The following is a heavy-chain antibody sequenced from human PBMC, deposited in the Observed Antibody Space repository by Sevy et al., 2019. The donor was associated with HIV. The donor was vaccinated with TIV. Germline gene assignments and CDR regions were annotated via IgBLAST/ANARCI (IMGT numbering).Heavy chain of an antibody. Sequence: KISCKASGGTFSSYAISWVRQAPGQGLEWMGGIIPIFGTANYAQKFQGRVTITADESTSTAYMELSSLRSEDTAVYYCARDWGNCSGGSCYSSWFDRWGQGTLVTVSS. CDR3: ARDWGNCSGGSCYSSWFDR. D-gene: IGHD2-15*01. CDR1: GGTFSSYA. J-gene: IGHJ5*02. V-gene: IGHV1-69*01. CDR2: IIPIFGTA.